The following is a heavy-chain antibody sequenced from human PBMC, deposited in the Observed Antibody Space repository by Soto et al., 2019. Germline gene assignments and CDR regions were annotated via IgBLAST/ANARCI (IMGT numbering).Heavy chain of an antibody. J-gene: IGHJ6*02. D-gene: IGHD3-10*01. V-gene: IGHV3-23*01. CDR3: AKHDGSGSYHRPSYYGVDV. CDR2: IYDSGGRT. Sequence: GGSLRLSCAVTGFTFTGYGMSWVRQAPGKGLEWVSTIYDSGGRTFHADSVKGRFTISRDNSKNTLYLQMNSLTAEDTAVYYCAKHDGSGSYHRPSYYGVDVWGQGTTVTVSS. CDR1: GFTFTGYG.